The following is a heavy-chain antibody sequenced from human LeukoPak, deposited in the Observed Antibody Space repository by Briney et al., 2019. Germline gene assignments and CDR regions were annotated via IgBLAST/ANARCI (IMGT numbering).Heavy chain of an antibody. J-gene: IGHJ4*02. V-gene: IGHV1-69*04. D-gene: IGHD3-9*01. CDR3: ARGEDILTGFFDY. Sequence: SVKVSCKASGGTFGSYAISWVRQAPGQGLEWMGRIIPILGIANYAQKFQGRVTITADKSTSTAYMELSSLRSEDTAVYYCARGEDILTGFFDYWGQGTLVTVSS. CDR2: IIPILGIA. CDR1: GGTFGSYA.